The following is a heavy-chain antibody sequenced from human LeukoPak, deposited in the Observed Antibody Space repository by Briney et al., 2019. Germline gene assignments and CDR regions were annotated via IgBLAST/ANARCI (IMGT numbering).Heavy chain of an antibody. V-gene: IGHV3-23*01. CDR1: GFTVSSYD. D-gene: IGHD1-1*01. CDR3: AKVTWSTAGTTPYVC. CDR2: ISDTDDRT. J-gene: IGHJ4*02. Sequence: GGSLRLSCAASGFTVSSYDMSWVRQAPGKGLEWVSAISDTDDRTYCADSVKGRFTISRDNSKNTLYLQMNSLRGEDAAVYYCAKVTWSTAGTTPYVCWGQGTLVTVSS.